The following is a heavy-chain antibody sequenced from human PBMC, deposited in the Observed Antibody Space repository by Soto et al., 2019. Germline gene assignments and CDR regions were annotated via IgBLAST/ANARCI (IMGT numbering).Heavy chain of an antibody. CDR2: IRNQSYDGRT. D-gene: IGHD5-18*01. CDR3: SRAESPDTAYFSDS. Sequence: EVQLVESGGGVIQPGRSLRLSCTTSGFNFANYAINWVRQAPGQGLEWVGLIRNQSYDGRTEYAASVRGRFTVSRDDSNSIAYLEMNSLKTEDSGVYFCSRAESPDTAYFSDSWGQGTLVAVSS. CDR1: GFNFANYA. J-gene: IGHJ4*02. V-gene: IGHV3-49*04.